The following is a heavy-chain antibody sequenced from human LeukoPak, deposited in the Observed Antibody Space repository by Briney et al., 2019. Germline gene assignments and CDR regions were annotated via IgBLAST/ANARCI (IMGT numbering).Heavy chain of an antibody. CDR2: IYSGGST. CDR1: GFTVSSNY. CDR3: ARDLYCGGDCYLDAFDT. Sequence: GGSLRLSCAASGFTVSSNYMSWVRQAPGKGLEWVSVIYSGGSTYYADSVKGRFTISRDNSKNTLYLQMNSLRAEDTAVYYCARDLYCGGDCYLDAFDTWGQGTMVTVSS. J-gene: IGHJ3*02. V-gene: IGHV3-53*01. D-gene: IGHD2-21*02.